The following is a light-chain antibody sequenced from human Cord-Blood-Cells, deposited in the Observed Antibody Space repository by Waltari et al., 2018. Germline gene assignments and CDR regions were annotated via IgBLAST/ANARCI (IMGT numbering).Light chain of an antibody. Sequence: SYELTQPPSVSVSPGQTASITCSGDKLGDKHACRYQQKPGQSPVLVIYQDSKRPSGIPERFSGSNSGNTATLTISGTQAMDEADYYCQAWDSSTASYVFGTGTKVTVL. CDR3: QAWDSSTASYV. J-gene: IGLJ1*01. CDR2: QDS. V-gene: IGLV3-1*01. CDR1: KLGDKH.